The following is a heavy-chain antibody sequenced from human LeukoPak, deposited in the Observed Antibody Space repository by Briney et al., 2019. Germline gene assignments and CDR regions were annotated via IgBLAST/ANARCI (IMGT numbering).Heavy chain of an antibody. D-gene: IGHD6-13*01. Sequence: PSETLSLTCTVSGGSVSTGGLYWARIRQPPGKGLEWIGHIYYSGNTYYNPSLESRLTISLDTSRNQFSLKLSSVTAADTAVYYCARDHVRQQLPDYWGQGTLVTVSS. CDR3: ARDHVRQQLPDY. CDR1: GGSVSTGGLY. V-gene: IGHV4-30-4*01. CDR2: IYYSGNT. J-gene: IGHJ4*02.